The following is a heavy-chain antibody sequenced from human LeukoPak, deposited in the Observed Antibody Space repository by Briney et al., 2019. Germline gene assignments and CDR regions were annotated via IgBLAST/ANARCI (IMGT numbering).Heavy chain of an antibody. CDR3: ARENIVAYYFDY. J-gene: IGHJ4*02. CDR2: INSDGSST. Sequence: GGSLRLSCAASGFTFSNSWMHWVRQAPGKGLVWVSRINSDGSSTSYADSVKGRFTISRDNAKNMLYLQMNSLRDEDTAVYYCARENIVAYYFDYWGQGALVTVSS. CDR1: GFTFSNSW. D-gene: IGHD5-12*01. V-gene: IGHV3-74*01.